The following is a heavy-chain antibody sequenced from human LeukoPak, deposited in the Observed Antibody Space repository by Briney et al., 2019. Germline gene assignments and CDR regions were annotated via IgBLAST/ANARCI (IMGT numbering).Heavy chain of an antibody. Sequence: ASVKVSCKDSGYTFNSYGIRRVRQDPGQALEWMGWISAYNGNTNYAQQLQGRVTMHTDTSTSTAYMELRSLRSYDTAVYYCARDGMYYYGSGSLGHFDYWGQGTLVTVSS. V-gene: IGHV1-18*01. CDR1: GYTFNSYG. CDR3: ARDGMYYYGSGSLGHFDY. CDR2: ISAYNGNT. J-gene: IGHJ4*02. D-gene: IGHD3-10*01.